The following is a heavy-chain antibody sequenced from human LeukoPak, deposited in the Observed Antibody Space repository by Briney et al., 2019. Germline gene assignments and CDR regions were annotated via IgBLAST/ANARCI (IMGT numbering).Heavy chain of an antibody. J-gene: IGHJ4*02. CDR3: ARDGGSGSYSPDY. Sequence: GGSLRLSCTASGFTFSSYAMNWVRQAPGMGLEWVSSLSGSGGSSYYADSVKGRFTISRDNAKNSLYLQMNSLRVEDTALYYCARDGGSGSYSPDYWGQGTLVTVSS. D-gene: IGHD6-19*01. CDR1: GFTFSSYA. V-gene: IGHV3-23*01. CDR2: LSGSGGSS.